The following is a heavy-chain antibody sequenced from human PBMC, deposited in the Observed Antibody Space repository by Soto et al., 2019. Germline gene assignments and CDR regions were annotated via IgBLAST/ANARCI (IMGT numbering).Heavy chain of an antibody. CDR1: AGSIRGFY. CDR2: FNPGGST. J-gene: IGHJ5*02. CDR3: ARSAGSLGGGSYLGL. V-gene: IGHV4-34*01. Sequence: SETLSLTCTVSAGSIRGFYWNWIRQPPGKGLEWIGEFNPGGSTHYSPSLRSRVTISVETSKNQVSLMLTSMTEADTAMYFCARSAGSLGGGSYLGLWGPGTPVTVYS. D-gene: IGHD1-26*01.